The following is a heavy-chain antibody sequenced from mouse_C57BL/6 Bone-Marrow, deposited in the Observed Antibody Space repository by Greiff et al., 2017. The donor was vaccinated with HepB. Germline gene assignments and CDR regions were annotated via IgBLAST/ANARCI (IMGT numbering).Heavy chain of an antibody. V-gene: IGHV6-3*01. J-gene: IGHJ1*03. CDR2: IRLKSDNYAT. D-gene: IGHD1-1*01. CDR1: GFTFSNYW. CDR3: TGFYGSRENWYFDV. Sequence: EVQLVESGGGLVQPGGSMKLSCVASGFTFSNYWMNWVRQSPEKGLEWVAQIRLKSDNYATHYAESVKGRFTISRDDSKSSVYLQMNNLRAEDTRIYYCTGFYGSRENWYFDVWGTGTTVTVSS.